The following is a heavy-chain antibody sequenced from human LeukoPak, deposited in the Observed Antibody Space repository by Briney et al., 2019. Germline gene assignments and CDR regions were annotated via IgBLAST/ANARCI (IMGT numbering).Heavy chain of an antibody. CDR1: GFTSSSYS. J-gene: IGHJ6*02. D-gene: IGHD5-18*01. CDR3: ARGIQLGPYGMDV. V-gene: IGHV3-21*01. CDR2: ISSSSSYI. Sequence: PGGSLRLSCAASGFTSSSYSMNWVRQAPGKGLEWVSSISSSSSYIYYADSVKGRFTISRDNAKNSLYLQMNSLRAEDTAVYYCARGIQLGPYGMDVWGQGTTVTVSS.